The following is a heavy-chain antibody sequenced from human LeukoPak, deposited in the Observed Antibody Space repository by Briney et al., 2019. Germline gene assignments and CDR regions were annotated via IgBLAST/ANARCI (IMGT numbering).Heavy chain of an antibody. CDR1: GYTFTSYG. D-gene: IGHD6-19*01. V-gene: IGHV1-18*01. J-gene: IGHJ4*02. Sequence: ASVKVSCKASGYTFTSYGISWVRQAPGQGLEWMGWISAYNSNTNYAQKLQGRVTMTTDTSTSTAYMELRSLRSDDTAVYYCARAGYSSGWYPLLDYWGQGTLVTVSS. CDR2: ISAYNSNT. CDR3: ARAGYSSGWYPLLDY.